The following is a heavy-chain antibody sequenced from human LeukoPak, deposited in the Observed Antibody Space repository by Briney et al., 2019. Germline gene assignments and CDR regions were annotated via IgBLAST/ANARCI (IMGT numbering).Heavy chain of an antibody. V-gene: IGHV3-33*01. CDR1: GFAFSSYG. J-gene: IGHJ3*01. Sequence: GGSLRLSCAASGFAFSSYGMHWVRQAPGKGLEGVAVIWFDESNKYYADSVKGRFTISRDNSENTVYLQMNSLRAEDTAVYYCARRLYCSGTSCYTGPDAFDVWGQGTVVTVSS. D-gene: IGHD2-2*02. CDR2: IWFDESNK. CDR3: ARRLYCSGTSCYTGPDAFDV.